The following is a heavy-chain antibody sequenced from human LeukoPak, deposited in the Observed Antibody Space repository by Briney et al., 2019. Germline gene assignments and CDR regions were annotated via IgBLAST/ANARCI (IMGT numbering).Heavy chain of an antibody. CDR2: IDEGGSNA. CDR3: KTDQTLWRLHY. J-gene: IGHJ4*02. D-gene: IGHD2-21*01. CDR1: GFTFSNHW. V-gene: IGHV3-74*03. Sequence: GGSLRLSCAASGFTFSNHWMHWVRQAPGKGLVWVSRIDEGGSNAMYADSVKGRFSISRDNAKNTVNLQMNSLRAEDTGVYYCKTDQTLWRLHYWGQGTLVTVSS.